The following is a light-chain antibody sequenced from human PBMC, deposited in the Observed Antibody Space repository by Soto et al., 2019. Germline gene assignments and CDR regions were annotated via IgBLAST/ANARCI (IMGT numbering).Light chain of an antibody. J-gene: IGLJ1*01. CDR1: SSNIGAGYD. V-gene: IGLV1-40*01. CDR2: ANT. Sequence: QSVMTQPPSVPGAPGQRVTISCTGSSSNIGAGYDVHWYRQVPGTAPKLLIYANTNRPSGVPDRFSGSKSGTSASLAITGLQPEDEADYYCQSYDSGVTGSVFGTGTKLTVL. CDR3: QSYDSGVTGSV.